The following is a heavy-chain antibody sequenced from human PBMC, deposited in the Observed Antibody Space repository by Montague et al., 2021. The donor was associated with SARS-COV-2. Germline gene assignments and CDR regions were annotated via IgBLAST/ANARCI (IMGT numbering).Heavy chain of an antibody. V-gene: IGHV4-39*07. J-gene: IGHJ4*02. CDR3: ARDGFYYDRSGPSNFDY. CDR2: IYYSGST. Sequence: SETLSLTCTVSVGSISSNNCYWGWIRQPPGKALEWIGSIYYSGSTYYNPSVKSRVTMSVDTSENQFSLKLSSVAAADTAVYYCARDGFYYDRSGPSNFDYWGQGTLVTVSS. D-gene: IGHD3-22*01. CDR1: VGSISSNNCY.